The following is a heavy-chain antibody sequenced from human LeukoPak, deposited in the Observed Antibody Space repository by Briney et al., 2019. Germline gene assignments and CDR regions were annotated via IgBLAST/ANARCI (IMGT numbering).Heavy chain of an antibody. CDR2: IYHSGST. V-gene: IGHV4-30-2*01. CDR3: ARGITMVRGVEPDAFDI. D-gene: IGHD3-10*01. CDR1: GGXISSGGYS. Sequence: SQTLSLTCAVSGGXISSGGYSWSWIRQPPGKGLQWLGNIYHSGSTYYNPSLKSRVTISVDRSKNQFSLKLSSVTAADTAVYYYARGITMVRGVEPDAFDIWGQGTMVTVSS. J-gene: IGHJ3*02.